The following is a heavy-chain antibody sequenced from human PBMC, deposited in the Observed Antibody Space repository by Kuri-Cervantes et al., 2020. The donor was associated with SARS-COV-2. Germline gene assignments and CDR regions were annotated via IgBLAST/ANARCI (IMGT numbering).Heavy chain of an antibody. V-gene: IGHV1-69*08. CDR2: IIPILGTA. D-gene: IGHD1-7*01. CDR1: GYTFTGYY. J-gene: IGHJ4*02. Sequence: SVKVSCKASGYTFTGYYMHWVRQAPGQGLEWMGRIIPILGTANYAQKFQGRVTITADKSTSTAYMELSSLRSEDTAVYYCARAKGTLGFFDYWGREPWSPSPQ. CDR3: ARAKGTLGFFDY.